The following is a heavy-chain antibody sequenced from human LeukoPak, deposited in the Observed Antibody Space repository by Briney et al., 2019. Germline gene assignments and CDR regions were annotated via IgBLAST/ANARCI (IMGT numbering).Heavy chain of an antibody. CDR2: LTSHTRGTT. Sequence: GGSLRLSCAASGFTFSTYSMNWVRQAPGKGLEWIAYLTSHTRGTTYYADSVKGRFTISRDNAKNSLSLQMDSLRAEDTAVYYCARAIDYSNFAMYFDYWGQGALVTVSS. CDR1: GFTFSTYS. CDR3: ARAIDYSNFAMYFDY. D-gene: IGHD4-11*01. J-gene: IGHJ4*02. V-gene: IGHV3-48*04.